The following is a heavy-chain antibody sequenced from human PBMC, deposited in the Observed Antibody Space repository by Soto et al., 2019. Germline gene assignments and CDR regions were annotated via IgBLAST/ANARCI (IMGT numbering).Heavy chain of an antibody. CDR1: GGSISSYY. CDR2: IYYSGST. Sequence: SETLSLTCTVSGGSISSYYWSWIRQPPGKGLEWIGYIYYSGSTNYNPSLKSRVTISVDTSKNQFSLKLSSVTAADTAVYYCARGGTIAAAATGTSAFDILGQGTMVTVSS. J-gene: IGHJ3*02. D-gene: IGHD6-13*01. V-gene: IGHV4-59*01. CDR3: ARGGTIAAAATGTSAFDI.